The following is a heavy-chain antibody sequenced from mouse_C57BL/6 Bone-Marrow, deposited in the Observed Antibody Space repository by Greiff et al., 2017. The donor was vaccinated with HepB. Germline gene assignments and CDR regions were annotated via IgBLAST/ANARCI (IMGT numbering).Heavy chain of an antibody. Sequence: QVQLKQPGAELVKPGASVKLSCKASGYTFTSYWMHWVKQRPGRGLEWIGRIDPNSGGTKYNEKFKSKATLTVDKPSSTAYMQLGSLTSEDSAVYYVASGASYWYFGVWGTGTTVTVSS. CDR1: GYTFTSYW. CDR2: IDPNSGGT. CDR3: ASGASYWYFGV. V-gene: IGHV1-72*01. J-gene: IGHJ1*03. D-gene: IGHD3-1*01.